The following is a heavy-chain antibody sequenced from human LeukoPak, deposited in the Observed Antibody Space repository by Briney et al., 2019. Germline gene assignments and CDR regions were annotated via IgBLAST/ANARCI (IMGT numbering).Heavy chain of an antibody. Sequence: GGSLRLSCAASGFTFSSYAMHWVRQAPGKGLEWVANIKKDGSLKYYADSVKGRFTISRDNAENSLSLQLNTLRAEDTAVYYCATQSYGLFQYWGQGTLVTVSS. V-gene: IGHV3-7*03. J-gene: IGHJ4*02. D-gene: IGHD4-17*01. CDR1: GFTFSSYA. CDR3: ATQSYGLFQY. CDR2: IKKDGSLK.